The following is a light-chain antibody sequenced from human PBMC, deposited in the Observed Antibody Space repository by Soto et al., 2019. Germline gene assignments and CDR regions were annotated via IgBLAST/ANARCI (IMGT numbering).Light chain of an antibody. Sequence: QSVLTQPASVSGSPGQSITISCTGTSSDVGGYNYVSWYQQHPGKAAKLMIYDVSNRPSGVSNRFSGSKSGNTASLTISGLQAEDEADYYCSSYTSGSTPVFGTGTKLTVL. V-gene: IGLV2-14*01. CDR1: SSDVGGYNY. CDR2: DVS. CDR3: SSYTSGSTPV. J-gene: IGLJ1*01.